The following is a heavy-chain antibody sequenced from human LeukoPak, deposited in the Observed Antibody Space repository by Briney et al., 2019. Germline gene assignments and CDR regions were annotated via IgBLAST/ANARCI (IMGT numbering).Heavy chain of an antibody. J-gene: IGHJ5*02. Sequence: SGPALVKPTQTPTLTCTFSGFSLSTSGLCVSWIRQPPGKALEWLARIDWADDKYYSTSLKTRLTISKDTSKNPVVLTMTNMDPVDTATYYCARIRTRDSYVYQGSGWLDRWGQGTLVTVSS. D-gene: IGHD5-18*01. V-gene: IGHV2-70*11. CDR3: ARIRTRDSYVYQGSGWLDR. CDR2: IDWADDK. CDR1: GFSLSTSGLC.